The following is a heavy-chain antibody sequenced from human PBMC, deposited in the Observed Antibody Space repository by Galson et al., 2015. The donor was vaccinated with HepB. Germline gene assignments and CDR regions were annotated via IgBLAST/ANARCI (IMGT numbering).Heavy chain of an antibody. D-gene: IGHD2-21*01. J-gene: IGHJ3*02. CDR2: IYSGGST. Sequence: SLRLSCAASGFTVSSNYMSWVRQAPGKGLEWVSVIYSGGSTYYADSVKGRFTISRDNSKNTLYLQMNSLRAEDTAVYYCAREVGHIVDSEAFEIWGQGTMVTVSS. V-gene: IGHV3-53*01. CDR1: GFTVSSNY. CDR3: AREVGHIVDSEAFEI.